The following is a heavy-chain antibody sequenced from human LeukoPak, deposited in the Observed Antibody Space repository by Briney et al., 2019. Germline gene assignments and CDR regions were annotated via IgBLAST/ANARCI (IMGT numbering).Heavy chain of an antibody. CDR2: ISGSGGTT. CDR1: GFTFSNYG. D-gene: IGHD6-19*01. CDR3: AKDHLPGIVVAXXXX. J-gene: IGHJ4*01. V-gene: IGHV3-23*01. Sequence: PGGTLRLSCAASGFTFSNYGMSWVRQAPGKGLEWVSAISGSGGTTYYADSVKGRFTISRDNSKNTLYLQLNSLRAEDTAVYYCAKDHLPGIVVAXXXXWGXXXLXTVSS.